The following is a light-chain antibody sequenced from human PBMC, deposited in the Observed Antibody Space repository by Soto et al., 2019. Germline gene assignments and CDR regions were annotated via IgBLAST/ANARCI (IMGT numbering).Light chain of an antibody. CDR3: HKYNSAPFT. CDR1: QGISTY. J-gene: IGKJ3*01. Sequence: DIQMTQSPSSLSASVGDRVAITCRASQGISTYLAWYQQKPGKVPKLLIYAASTLQSGVPSRFSGSGSGTDFTLTISSLQPEDVATDYCHKYNSAPFTVGPGTKVDIK. CDR2: AAS. V-gene: IGKV1-27*01.